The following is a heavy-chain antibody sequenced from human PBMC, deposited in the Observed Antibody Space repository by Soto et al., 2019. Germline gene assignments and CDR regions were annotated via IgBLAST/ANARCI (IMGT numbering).Heavy chain of an antibody. J-gene: IGHJ6*03. CDR2: IYPGDSDT. CDR3: ARRTPYCSSTSCYGVTSKNYYYYYMDV. Sequence: GESLKISCKGSGYSFTSYWIGWVRQMPGKGLEWMGIIYPGDSDTRYSPSFQGQVTISADKSISTAYLQWSSLKASDTAMYYCARRTPYCSSTSCYGVTSKNYYYYYMDVWGKGTTVTVSS. V-gene: IGHV5-51*01. D-gene: IGHD2-2*01. CDR1: GYSFTSYW.